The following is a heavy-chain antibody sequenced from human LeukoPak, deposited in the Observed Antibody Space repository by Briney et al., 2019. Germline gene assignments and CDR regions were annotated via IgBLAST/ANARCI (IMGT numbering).Heavy chain of an antibody. CDR3: ARRQGVSGYFDY. D-gene: IGHD6-13*01. J-gene: IGHJ4*02. Sequence: ASLKVSCKASGYTFTAYALHWVWHTPGQWLGWMGWIKTYSGATNYAQYFQGRVSMTSDTSISTDYMELSRLRSDDTAVYYCARRQGVSGYFDYWGQGTMVTVSS. V-gene: IGHV1-2*02. CDR1: GYTFTAYA. CDR2: IKTYSGAT.